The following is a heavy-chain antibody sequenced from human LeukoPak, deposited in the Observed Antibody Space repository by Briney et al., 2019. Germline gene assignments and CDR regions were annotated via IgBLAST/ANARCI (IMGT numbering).Heavy chain of an antibody. CDR2: IGGDGIA. CDR1: GLTFTDHP. V-gene: IGHV3-69-1*01. CDR3: AKDRANWAIDD. D-gene: IGHD3-16*01. Sequence: GGSLRLSCVASGLTFTDHPMNWVRQAPGKGLEWISYIGGDGIAFYADSVKGRFTASKDDARKSMYLQMNSLRVEDTAVYYCAKDRANWAIDDWGQGTQVTVSS. J-gene: IGHJ4*02.